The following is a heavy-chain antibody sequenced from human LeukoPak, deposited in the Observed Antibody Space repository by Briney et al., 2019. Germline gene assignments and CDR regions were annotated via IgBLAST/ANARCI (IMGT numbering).Heavy chain of an antibody. CDR2: ISSSSSYI. D-gene: IGHD2-15*01. Sequence: GGSLRLSCAASGFTFSSYSMNWVRQAPGKGLEWVSSISSSSSYIYYADSVKGRFTISRDNAKNSLYLQMNSLRAEDTAVYYWARGMVAANYYFDYWGQGTLVTVSS. J-gene: IGHJ4*02. CDR3: ARGMVAANYYFDY. V-gene: IGHV3-21*01. CDR1: GFTFSSYS.